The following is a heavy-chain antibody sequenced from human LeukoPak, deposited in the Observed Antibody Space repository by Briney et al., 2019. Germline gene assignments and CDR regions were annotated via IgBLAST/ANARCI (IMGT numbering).Heavy chain of an antibody. CDR2: IRYDGSNK. CDR3: AKNPSYDSSGYYPDH. J-gene: IGHJ4*02. V-gene: IGHV3-30*02. Sequence: GGSLRLSCAASGFTFSSYGMHWVRQAPGKGLEGVAFIRYDGSNKYYADSVKDRFTISRDNSKNTLYLQMNSLRAGDTAVYYCAKNPSYDSSGYYPDHWGQGTLVTVSS. CDR1: GFTFSSYG. D-gene: IGHD3-22*01.